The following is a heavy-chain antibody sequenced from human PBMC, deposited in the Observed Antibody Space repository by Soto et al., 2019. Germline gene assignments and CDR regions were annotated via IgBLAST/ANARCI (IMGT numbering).Heavy chain of an antibody. CDR2: IGTTSSYI. CDR3: ARAMCGDCSSYYYYSMDV. J-gene: IGHJ6*02. CDR1: GFTFGTYT. V-gene: IGHV3-21*01. Sequence: GGSLRLSCAASGFTFGTYTMNWVRQVPGKGLEWVSSIGTTSSYIYYADSVRGRFTISRDNAGGSVYLQMSSLRAEDTAVYYCARAMCGDCSSYYYYSMDVWGQGTTVTVS. D-gene: IGHD2-21*02.